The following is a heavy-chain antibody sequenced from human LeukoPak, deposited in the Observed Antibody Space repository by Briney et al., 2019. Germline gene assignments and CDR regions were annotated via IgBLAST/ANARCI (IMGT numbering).Heavy chain of an antibody. J-gene: IGHJ3*02. CDR3: ARGRATVTRRGAFDI. CDR1: GSNFTGYW. CDR2: IYPGDSDT. V-gene: IGHV5-51*01. D-gene: IGHD4-17*01. Sequence: GASLKISCKGSGSNFTGYWINWVRQMPGKGLEWMGIIYPGDSDTRYSLSFQGQVTISADKSISTAYLQWSSLKASDTAMYYCARGRATVTRRGAFDIWGQGTMVTVSS.